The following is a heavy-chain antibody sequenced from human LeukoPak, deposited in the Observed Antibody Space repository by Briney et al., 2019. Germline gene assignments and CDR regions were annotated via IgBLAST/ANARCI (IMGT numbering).Heavy chain of an antibody. J-gene: IGHJ4*02. V-gene: IGHV4-59*01. Sequence: PSETLSLTCTVSGDSITSYYWSWIRQPPGKGLESIGYIYYSGSTNYNPSLKSRVTISVDTSKIQFSLKLSSVTAADSAVYYCAKHSSSWYSTIDYWGQGTLVTVSS. CDR2: IYYSGST. CDR1: GDSITSYY. CDR3: AKHSSSWYSTIDY. D-gene: IGHD6-13*01.